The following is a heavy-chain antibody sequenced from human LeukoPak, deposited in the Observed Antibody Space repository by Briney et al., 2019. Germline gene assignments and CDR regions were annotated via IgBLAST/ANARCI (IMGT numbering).Heavy chain of an antibody. D-gene: IGHD2-2*01. CDR1: GFTFSSYG. J-gene: IGHJ4*02. V-gene: IGHV3-30*18. Sequence: PGRSLRLSCAASGFTFSSYGMHWVRQAPGKGLEWVAVISYDGSNKYYADSVKGRFTISRDNSKNTLYLQMNSLRAEDTAVYYCAKDSGGRVPAAMNYWGQGTLVTVSS. CDR3: AKDSGGRVPAAMNY. CDR2: ISYDGSNK.